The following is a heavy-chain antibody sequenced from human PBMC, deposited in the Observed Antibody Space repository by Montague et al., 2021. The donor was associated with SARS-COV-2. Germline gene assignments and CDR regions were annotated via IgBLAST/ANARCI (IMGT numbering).Heavy chain of an antibody. Sequence: SETLSLTCTVSGGSLSGYYWSWIRQPPGKGLEWIGEINHRGTTNDSPSLKSRVALSLDTSRNQFSLNLNSVTAADTAVCYCVRGPAVKSYYDFWSGPKWFDPWGQGNLVTVSS. V-gene: IGHV4-34*01. J-gene: IGHJ5*02. CDR1: GGSLSGYY. CDR3: VRGPAVKSYYDFWSGPKWFDP. CDR2: INHRGTT. D-gene: IGHD3-3*01.